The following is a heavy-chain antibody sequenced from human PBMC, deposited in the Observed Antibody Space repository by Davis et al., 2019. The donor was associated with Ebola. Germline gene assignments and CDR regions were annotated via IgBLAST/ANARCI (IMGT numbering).Heavy chain of an antibody. CDR1: GASITSGGYS. D-gene: IGHD4-11*01. CDR2: IYHSGSD. J-gene: IGHJ4*02. CDR3: AMYDYRQYYFDS. V-gene: IGHV4-30-2*01. Sequence: PSETLSLTCVVSGASITSGGYSWPWIRQTPGNGLEWIGYIYHSGSDYYSPSFQGRVTMSLDRSKNQFSLNLTSITAADTAIYYCAMYDYRQYYFDSWGQGTPVTVS.